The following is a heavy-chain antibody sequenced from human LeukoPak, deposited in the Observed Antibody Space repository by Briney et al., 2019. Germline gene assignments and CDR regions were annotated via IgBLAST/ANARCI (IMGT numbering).Heavy chain of an antibody. D-gene: IGHD2-21*02. J-gene: IGHJ4*02. Sequence: LRLSCAASGFTLSSYGMHWVRQHPGKGLEWIGYIYYSGSTYYNPSLKSRVTISVDTSKNQFSLKLSSVTAADTAVYYCARVDRRGGDPGHIDYWGQGTLVTVSS. CDR3: ARVDRRGGDPGHIDY. CDR1: GFTLSSYG. CDR2: IYYSGST. V-gene: IGHV4-31*02.